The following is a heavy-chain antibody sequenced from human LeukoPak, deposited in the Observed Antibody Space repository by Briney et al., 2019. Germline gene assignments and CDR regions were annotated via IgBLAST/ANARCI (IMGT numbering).Heavy chain of an antibody. J-gene: IGHJ4*02. CDR2: ISGSGRT. D-gene: IGHD2-2*01. Sequence: GGSLRLSCAASGFTFSSYAMSWVRQAPGKGLEWVSAISGSGRTYYADSVKGRFTISRDNSKNTGYLQMDSLRAEDTAVYYCVKGGQDCSPTTCYYDWGQGTLVTVSS. V-gene: IGHV3-23*01. CDR3: VKGGQDCSPTTCYYD. CDR1: GFTFSSYA.